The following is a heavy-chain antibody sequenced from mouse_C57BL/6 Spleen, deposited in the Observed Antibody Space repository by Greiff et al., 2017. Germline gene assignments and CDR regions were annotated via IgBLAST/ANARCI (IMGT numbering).Heavy chain of an antibody. CDR1: EYEFPSHD. CDR3: ARHGDSGFAY. V-gene: IGHV5-2*01. CDR2: INSDGGST. J-gene: IGHJ3*01. Sequence: EVQVVESGGGLVQPGESLKLSCESTEYEFPSHDMSWVRQTPEKRLELVAAINSDGGSTYYPDNMERRCIISRDNTKTTLYLQMSSLRSEDTAVYYCARHGDSGFAYWGQGTLVTVSA. D-gene: IGHD2-12*01.